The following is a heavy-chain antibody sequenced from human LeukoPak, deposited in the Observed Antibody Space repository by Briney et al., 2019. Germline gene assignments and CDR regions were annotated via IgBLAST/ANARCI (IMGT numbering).Heavy chain of an antibody. V-gene: IGHV3-23*01. CDR1: GFTLSSYA. Sequence: GGSLRLSCTASGFTLSSYAMSWVRQAPGEGLGWVSTISGSADNTNYAEAVKGRFTISRDNSKNTMYLQMNSLRAEDTAVYYCAKQGFGCWGQGTLVTVSS. CDR2: ISGSADNT. CDR3: AKQGFGC. J-gene: IGHJ4*02.